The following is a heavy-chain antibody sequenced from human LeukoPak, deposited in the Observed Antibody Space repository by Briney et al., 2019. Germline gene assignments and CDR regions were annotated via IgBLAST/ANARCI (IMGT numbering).Heavy chain of an antibody. J-gene: IGHJ4*02. V-gene: IGHV1-2*02. CDR3: ARAPLYSSGWYEY. CDR1: GYTFTGYY. Sequence: GASVKVSCKASGYTFTGYYMHWVRQAPGQGLEWMGWINPNSGGTNYAQKFQGRVTMTRDTSISTAYMELSRLRSDDTAVYYCARAPLYSSGWYEYWGQGTLATVSS. D-gene: IGHD6-19*01. CDR2: INPNSGGT.